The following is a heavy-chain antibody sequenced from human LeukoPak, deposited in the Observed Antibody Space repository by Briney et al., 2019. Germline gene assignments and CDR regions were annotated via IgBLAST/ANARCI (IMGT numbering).Heavy chain of an antibody. CDR2: ISWNSGSI. D-gene: IGHD5-18*01. CDR3: AKSGGYSYGGYDY. CDR1: GFTLDDYA. Sequence: GGSLRLSCAASGFTLDDYAMHWVRQAPGNGLEWVSGISWNSGSIGYANSVKGRFTISRDNAKNSLYLQMNSLRAEDTALYYCAKSGGYSYGGYDYWGQGTLVTVSS. V-gene: IGHV3-9*01. J-gene: IGHJ4*02.